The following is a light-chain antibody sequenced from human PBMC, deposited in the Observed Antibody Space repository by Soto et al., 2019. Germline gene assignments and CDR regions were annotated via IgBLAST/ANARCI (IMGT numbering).Light chain of an antibody. CDR2: DVS. CDR3: SSYTSSSIYV. Sequence: QSVLTQPASVSGSPGQSITISCTGTISDVGGYNYVSWYQQHPGKAPKLMIFDVSNRPSGVSNRFSGSKSGYTASLTISGFQFEDEADFYCSSYTSSSIYVFGTGTKFTVL. J-gene: IGLJ1*01. V-gene: IGLV2-14*03. CDR1: ISDVGGYNY.